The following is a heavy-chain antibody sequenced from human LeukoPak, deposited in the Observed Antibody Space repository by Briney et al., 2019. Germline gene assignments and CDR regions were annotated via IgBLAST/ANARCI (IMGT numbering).Heavy chain of an antibody. D-gene: IGHD1-26*01. V-gene: IGHV5-51*01. CDR1: GYSFTSYW. Sequence: GESRKISCKGSGYSFTSYWIAWVRQMPGKGLVWMAIIYPGDSETRYSPSFQGQVTISADKSITTAYLQWSSLKASDTAMYYCARRSSGGSYWDWGQGTLVTVSS. J-gene: IGHJ4*02. CDR2: IYPGDSET. CDR3: ARRSSGGSYWD.